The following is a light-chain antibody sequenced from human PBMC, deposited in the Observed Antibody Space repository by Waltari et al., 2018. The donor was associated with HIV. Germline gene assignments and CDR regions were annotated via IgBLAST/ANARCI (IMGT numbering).Light chain of an antibody. CDR1: QGISSY. CDR3: QQLNSYPRT. J-gene: IGKJ1*01. CDR2: TAS. Sequence: DTQLTQSPSFLSASVGDRVTITCRASQGISSYFAWYQQKPGKAPKLLIYTASTLQSGVPSRFSGSGSGTEFTLTISSLQPEDFATYYCQQLNSYPRTFGQGTKVEIK. V-gene: IGKV1-9*01.